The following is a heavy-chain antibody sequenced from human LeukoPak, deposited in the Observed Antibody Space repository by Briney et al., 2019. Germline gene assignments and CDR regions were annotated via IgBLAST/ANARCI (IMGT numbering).Heavy chain of an antibody. D-gene: IGHD7-27*01. V-gene: IGHV3-23*01. CDR2: ISGSGGST. J-gene: IGHJ4*02. CDR1: GFTFSSYA. Sequence: GGSLRLSCAASGFTFSSYAMSWVRQAPGKGLEWVSAISGSGGSTYYAVSVKGRFTVSRDNSKNTLFLQMNSLRAEDTAVYYCAKDGGLWVSAHWGDSWGRGTLVTVSS. CDR3: AKDGGLWVSAHWGDS.